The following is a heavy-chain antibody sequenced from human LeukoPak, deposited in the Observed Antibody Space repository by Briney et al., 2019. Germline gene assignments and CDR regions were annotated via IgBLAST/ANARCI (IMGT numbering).Heavy chain of an antibody. D-gene: IGHD2/OR15-2a*01. V-gene: IGHV4-38-2*01. J-gene: IGHJ5*02. Sequence: PSETLSLTCAVSGYSISSGYYWGWVRQPPGKGLEWIGSIYHSGSTYYNPSLKSRVTISMDTSKNQFSLKMSFVTAADTAVYFCARQLVGILYHFDPWGHGSPVTVSS. CDR2: IYHSGST. CDR3: ARQLVGILYHFDP. CDR1: GYSISSGYY.